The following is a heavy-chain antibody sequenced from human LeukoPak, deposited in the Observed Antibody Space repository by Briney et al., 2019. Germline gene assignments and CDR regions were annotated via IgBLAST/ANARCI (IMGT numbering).Heavy chain of an antibody. J-gene: IGHJ4*02. CDR2: ISGSGGST. Sequence: PGGSLRLSCAASGFTFSSYAMSWVRQAPGKGLEWVSAISGSGGSTYYADSVKGRFTISRDNSKNTLYLQMNSLRAEDTAVYYCAKGPSLWFGESTYYFDYWGQGTLVTVSS. D-gene: IGHD3-10*01. V-gene: IGHV3-23*01. CDR1: GFTFSSYA. CDR3: AKGPSLWFGESTYYFDY.